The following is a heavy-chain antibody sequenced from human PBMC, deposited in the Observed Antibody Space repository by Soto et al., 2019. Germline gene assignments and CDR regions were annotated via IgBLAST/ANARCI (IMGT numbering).Heavy chain of an antibody. Sequence: GWSLRLSCAASGFTFSSYWMSWVRQAPGKGLEWVANIKQDGSEKYYVDSVKGRFTISRGNAKNSLYLQMNSLRAEDTAVYYCASHSSGWEYSFDYWGQGTMVTVSS. D-gene: IGHD6-19*01. CDR3: ASHSSGWEYSFDY. CDR2: IKQDGSEK. J-gene: IGHJ4*02. CDR1: GFTFSSYW. V-gene: IGHV3-7*01.